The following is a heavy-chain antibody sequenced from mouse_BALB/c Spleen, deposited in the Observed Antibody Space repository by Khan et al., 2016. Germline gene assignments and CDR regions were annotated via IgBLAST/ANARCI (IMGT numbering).Heavy chain of an antibody. Sequence: EVQLQESGPGLVTPSQSLSLTCTVTGYSITSDYAWNWIRQFPGNRVEWLGYISYSGSTIYNPSLKSRISLTRDTSKNQFFLQLTSVTTEDTATYYCARSSNWDGFDYWGQGTLVTVSA. CDR1: GYSITSDYA. CDR2: ISYSGST. CDR3: ARSSNWDGFDY. J-gene: IGHJ3*01. D-gene: IGHD4-1*01. V-gene: IGHV3-2*02.